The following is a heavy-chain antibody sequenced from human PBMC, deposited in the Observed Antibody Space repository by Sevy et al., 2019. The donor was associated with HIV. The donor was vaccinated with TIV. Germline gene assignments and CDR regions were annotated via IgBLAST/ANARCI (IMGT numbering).Heavy chain of an antibody. CDR3: TRDAGYSIAWCPSDY. CDR1: GLTFSSHA. CDR2: ISSAGSNK. Sequence: GGSLRLSCAASGLTFSSHAMHWVRQAPGKGLEWVAVISSAGSNKYYADSVKGRFTISRDNPKNTLYLQMNSLRPEETAVYYCTRDAGYSIAWCPSDYWGQGTLVTVSS. J-gene: IGHJ4*02. D-gene: IGHD6-19*01. V-gene: IGHV3-30-3*01.